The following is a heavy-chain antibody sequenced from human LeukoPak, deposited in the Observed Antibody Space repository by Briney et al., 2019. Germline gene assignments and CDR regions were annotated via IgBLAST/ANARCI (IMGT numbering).Heavy chain of an antibody. CDR2: IHPNRGGT. V-gene: IGHV1-2*02. CDR1: GYPFTRHH. Sequence: GASVNVSCKASGYPFTRHHMHRVRQAPGHGLEWTGWIHPNRGGTNYAQKFQGRVTITRDTSISTAYMELSRLRSDDTAVYYCARVSTIRGLDYWGQGTLVTVSS. J-gene: IGHJ4*02. D-gene: IGHD3-3*01. CDR3: ARVSTIRGLDY.